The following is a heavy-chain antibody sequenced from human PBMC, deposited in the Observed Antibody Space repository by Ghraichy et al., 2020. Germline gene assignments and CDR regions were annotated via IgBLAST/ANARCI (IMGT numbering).Heavy chain of an antibody. Sequence: SETLSLTCAVYGGSFSGYYWSWIRQPPGKGLEWIGEINHSGSTNYNPSLKSRVTISVDTSKNQFSLKLSSVTAADTAVYYCARGRGCSSTSCFFGYMDVWGKGTTVTVSS. D-gene: IGHD2-2*01. J-gene: IGHJ6*03. V-gene: IGHV4-34*01. CDR3: ARGRGCSSTSCFFGYMDV. CDR1: GGSFSGYY. CDR2: INHSGST.